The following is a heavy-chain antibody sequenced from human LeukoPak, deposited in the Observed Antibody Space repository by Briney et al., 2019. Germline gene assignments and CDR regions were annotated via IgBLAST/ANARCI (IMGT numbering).Heavy chain of an antibody. D-gene: IGHD3-22*01. CDR1: GFSFSTYW. Sequence: GGSLRLSCAPSGFSFSTYWMSWVRQAPGKGLEWVSSISSSSSYIYYADSVKGRFTISRDNAKNSLYLQMNSLRAEDTAVYYCARDLSSGYYVWGQGTLVTVSS. V-gene: IGHV3-21*01. CDR3: ARDLSSGYYV. CDR2: ISSSSSYI. J-gene: IGHJ4*02.